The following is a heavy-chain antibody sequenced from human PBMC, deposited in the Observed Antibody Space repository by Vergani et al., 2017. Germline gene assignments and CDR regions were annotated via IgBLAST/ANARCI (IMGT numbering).Heavy chain of an antibody. Sequence: QVQLVESGGGVVQPGGSLRLSCAASGFTFSSYGMHWVRQAPGKGLEWVAYIQYDGTNKYYADSVEGRFPISRDNSKDTLYLQMNNLRAEDTALYYCAKDVGLARGYCSTTSCYGDYYYYGMDVWGQGTTVTVSS. V-gene: IGHV3-30*02. J-gene: IGHJ6*02. D-gene: IGHD2-2*01. CDR2: IQYDGTNK. CDR3: AKDVGLARGYCSTTSCYGDYYYYGMDV. CDR1: GFTFSSYG.